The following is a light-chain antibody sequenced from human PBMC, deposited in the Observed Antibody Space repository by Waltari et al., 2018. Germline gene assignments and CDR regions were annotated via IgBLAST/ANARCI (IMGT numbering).Light chain of an antibody. J-gene: IGLJ3*02. CDR2: INSDGSH. CDR3: QTGGHGTWV. CDR1: SGHSSNI. Sequence: QLVLTQSPSASASLGASVKLTCTLDSGHSSNICAWLKQQPEKGPRYLMKINSDGSHSKGDEIPDRFSGSSSGAERYLTISSVQSEDEADYYCQTGGHGTWVFGGGTKLTVL. V-gene: IGLV4-69*01.